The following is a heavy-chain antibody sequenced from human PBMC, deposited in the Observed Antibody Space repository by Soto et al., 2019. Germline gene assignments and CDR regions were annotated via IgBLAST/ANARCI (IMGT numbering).Heavy chain of an antibody. CDR1: GYTFTNYW. V-gene: IGHV5-51*01. Sequence: GESLKISCKGSGYTFTNYWIGWVRQMPGKGLEWMEIIYPGDSDTKYNPSFQGQVTISADKSITTTYLQWSSLKASDTAIYYCAASIFYYGMDVWGQGTTVTVS. CDR3: AASIFYYGMDV. J-gene: IGHJ6*02. CDR2: IYPGDSDT.